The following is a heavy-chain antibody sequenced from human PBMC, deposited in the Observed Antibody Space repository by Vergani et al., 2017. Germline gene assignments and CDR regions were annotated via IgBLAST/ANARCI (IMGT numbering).Heavy chain of an antibody. CDR1: GYTFTSYA. CDR3: ARDTSTVYSYQLPNDYYFGMDV. D-gene: IGHD2-2*01. CDR2: INTNTGNP. J-gene: IGHJ6*02. Sequence: QVQLVQSGSELKKPGASVKVSSKASGYTFTSYAMNWVRQAPEQGLEWMGWINTNTGNPTYAQGFTGRFVFSLDTSVSTAYLQISSLTAEDTAVYYCARDTSTVYSYQLPNDYYFGMDVWGQGTTVTVSS. V-gene: IGHV7-4-1*02.